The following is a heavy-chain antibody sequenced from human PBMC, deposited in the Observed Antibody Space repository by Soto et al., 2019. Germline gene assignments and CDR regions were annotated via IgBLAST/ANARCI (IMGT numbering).Heavy chain of an antibody. CDR2: IIPIFGTA. V-gene: IGHV1-69*01. Sequence: QVQLVQSGADVKKPGSSVKVSCKASGGTFSSYAISWVRQAPGQGLEWMGGIIPIFGTANYAQKFQGRVTITADESTSTAYMELSSLRSEDTAVYYCARVRYCGGDCYSPPEGYWGQGTLVTVSS. CDR1: GGTFSSYA. J-gene: IGHJ4*02. CDR3: ARVRYCGGDCYSPPEGY. D-gene: IGHD2-21*02.